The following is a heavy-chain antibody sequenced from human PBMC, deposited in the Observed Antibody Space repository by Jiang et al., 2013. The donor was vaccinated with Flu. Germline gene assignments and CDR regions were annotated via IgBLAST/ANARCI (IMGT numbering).Heavy chain of an antibody. D-gene: IGHD3-22*01. CDR3: ARCDSSGYYGRLRWFDP. Sequence: LKSRVTISVDTSKNQFSLKLSSVTAADTAVYYCARCDSSGYYGRLRWFDPWGQGTLVTVSS. V-gene: IGHV4-31*02. J-gene: IGHJ5*02.